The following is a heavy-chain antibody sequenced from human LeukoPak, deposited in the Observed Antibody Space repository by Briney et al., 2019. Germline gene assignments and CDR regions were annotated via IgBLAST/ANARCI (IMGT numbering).Heavy chain of an antibody. Sequence: GGSLRLSCAASGFTFSSYWMQWVRQAPGKGLVWVSRIFSDATTTIYADSVKGRFTISRDNAKNTLYLQKNSLRAEDTAVYYCAREALRFPLFDPWGQGTLVTVSS. CDR3: AREALRFPLFDP. V-gene: IGHV3-74*01. D-gene: IGHD3-3*01. J-gene: IGHJ5*02. CDR1: GFTFSSYW. CDR2: IFSDATTT.